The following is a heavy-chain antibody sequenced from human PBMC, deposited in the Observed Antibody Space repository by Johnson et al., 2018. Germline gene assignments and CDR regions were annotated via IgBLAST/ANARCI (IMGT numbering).Heavy chain of an antibody. CDR1: GDTFSRYT. Sequence: QVQLVESGAEVKKPGSSVKVSCKASGDTFSRYTVSWVRQAPGQGFEWMGRIIPMFDTSKYAQKFQGRVKITADKSTSTVYMELSSLRSEDTAVYYCARVEGVGDAFDIWGQGTMVTVSS. J-gene: IGHJ3*02. CDR2: IIPMFDTS. D-gene: IGHD1-26*01. V-gene: IGHV1-69*06. CDR3: ARVEGVGDAFDI.